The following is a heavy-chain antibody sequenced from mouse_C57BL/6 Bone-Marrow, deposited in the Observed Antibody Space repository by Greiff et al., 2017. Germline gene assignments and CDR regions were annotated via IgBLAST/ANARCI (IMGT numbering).Heavy chain of an antibody. CDR1: GYTFTSYW. V-gene: IGHV1-52*01. CDR3: ATYPYWYFDV. Sequence: QVQLQQPGAELVRPGSSVKLSCKASGYTFTSYWMHWVKQRPIQGLEWIGNIDPSDSETNYNQKFKDKATLTVAKTSSTAYMQLSSLTSEDSAVYYWATYPYWYFDVWGTGTTVTVSS. CDR2: IDPSDSET. J-gene: IGHJ1*03. D-gene: IGHD2-10*01.